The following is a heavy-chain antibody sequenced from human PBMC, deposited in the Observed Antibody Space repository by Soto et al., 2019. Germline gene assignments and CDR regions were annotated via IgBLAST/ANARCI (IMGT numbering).Heavy chain of an antibody. D-gene: IGHD6-13*01. J-gene: IGHJ6*02. V-gene: IGHV4-61*01. CDR3: ARGAAAAGYYYYYGMDV. Sequence: PSETLSLTCTVSGGSVSSGSYYWSWIRQPPGKRLEWIGYIYYSGSTNYNPSLKCRVTISVDTSKNQFSLKLSSVTAADTAVYYCARGAAAAGYYYYYGMDVWGQGTTVTVSS. CDR1: GGSVSSGSYY. CDR2: IYYSGST.